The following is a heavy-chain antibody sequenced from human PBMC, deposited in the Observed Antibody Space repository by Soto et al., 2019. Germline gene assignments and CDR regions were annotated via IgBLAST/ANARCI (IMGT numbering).Heavy chain of an antibody. J-gene: IGHJ3*02. Sequence: LSLTCTVSGGSISSYYWSWIRQPPGKGLEWIGYIYYSGSTNYNPSLKSRVTISVDTSKNQFSLKLSSVTAADTAVYYCARDYCSGGSCYEAFDIWGQGTMVTVSS. CDR3: ARDYCSGGSCYEAFDI. CDR2: IYYSGST. V-gene: IGHV4-59*01. CDR1: GGSISSYY. D-gene: IGHD2-15*01.